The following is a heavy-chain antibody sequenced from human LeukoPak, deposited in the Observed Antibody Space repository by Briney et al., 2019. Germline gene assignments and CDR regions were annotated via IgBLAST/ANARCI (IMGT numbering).Heavy chain of an antibody. Sequence: GGSLRLSCAASGFTFSFSAMSWVRQAPGKGLVWVSRINSDGSSTSYADSVKGRLTISRDNAKNTLYLQMNSLRAEDTAVYYCAREYSTGFDPWGQGTLVTVSS. D-gene: IGHD2-15*01. CDR1: GFTFSFSA. J-gene: IGHJ5*02. V-gene: IGHV3-74*01. CDR2: INSDGSST. CDR3: AREYSTGFDP.